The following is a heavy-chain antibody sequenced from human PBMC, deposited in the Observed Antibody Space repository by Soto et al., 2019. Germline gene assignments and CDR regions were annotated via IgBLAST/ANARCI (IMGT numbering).Heavy chain of an antibody. CDR1: GASVSSGSDY. D-gene: IGHD1-20*01. V-gene: IGHV4-61*01. CDR3: ARDRGDNSGVFGI. CDR2: MYDSGST. Sequence: SETLSLTCTVSGASVSSGSDYWSWIRQPPGKGLEWIGYMYDSGSTNYSPSLKSRVTISVDTSKSQFSLKLSSVTAADTAVYYCARDRGDNSGVFGIWGQGTTVTVS. J-gene: IGHJ3*02.